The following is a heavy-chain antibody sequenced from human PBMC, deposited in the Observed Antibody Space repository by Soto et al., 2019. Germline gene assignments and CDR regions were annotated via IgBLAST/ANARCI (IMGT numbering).Heavy chain of an antibody. CDR1: GDSITSSTYY. J-gene: IGHJ4*02. Sequence: QVQLQESGPGLVKPSETLSLTCTVSGDSITSSTYYWGWIRQPPGKGLEWIGSMFYSGNTYYNPSLKSRVTLSINTSKNQFSLKLNSVTAADTAVYYCVSPEGYYDSSGYTLDYWRQGTLVTVSS. V-gene: IGHV4-39*01. CDR3: VSPEGYYDSSGYTLDY. D-gene: IGHD3-22*01. CDR2: MFYSGNT.